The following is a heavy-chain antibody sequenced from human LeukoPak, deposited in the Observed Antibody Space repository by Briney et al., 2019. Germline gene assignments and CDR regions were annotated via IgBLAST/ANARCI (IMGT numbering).Heavy chain of an antibody. J-gene: IGHJ4*02. CDR2: ISHDEKNK. Sequence: GRSLRLSCAASGFSFSGYAMHWVRRTPGKGLEWVSVISHDEKNKFYAESVKGRFTISRDNSKNTLFLEMNSLRPEDTAFYYCATTFRGVIITRLDYWGQGTLVTVSS. D-gene: IGHD3-10*01. CDR3: ATTFRGVIITRLDY. CDR1: GFSFSGYA. V-gene: IGHV3-30*04.